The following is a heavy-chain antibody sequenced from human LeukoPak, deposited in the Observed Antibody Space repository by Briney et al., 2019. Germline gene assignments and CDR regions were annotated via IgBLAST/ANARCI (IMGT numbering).Heavy chain of an antibody. CDR1: GGSISSYY. J-gene: IGHJ4*02. D-gene: IGHD3-10*01. Sequence: SETLSLTCTVSGGSISSYYWSWIRQPPGKRLEWIGYIYYSGSTNYNPSLKSRVTISVDTSKNQFSLKLSSVTAADTAVYYCARLYGSGSYAIDYWGQGTLVTVSS. CDR3: ARLYGSGSYAIDY. CDR2: IYYSGST. V-gene: IGHV4-59*01.